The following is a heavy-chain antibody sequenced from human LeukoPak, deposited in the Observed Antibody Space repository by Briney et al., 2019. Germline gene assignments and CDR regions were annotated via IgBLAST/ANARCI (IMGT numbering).Heavy chain of an antibody. V-gene: IGHV3-66*02. CDR3: ARDHSGSSYFDY. J-gene: IGHJ4*02. D-gene: IGHD1-26*01. CDR1: GFTVSSNY. CDR2: IYSGGST. Sequence: GGSLRLSCAASGFTVSSNYMSWVRQAPGKGLEWVSVIYSGGSTYYADSVKGRFTISRDNSKNTLYLQMNSLRAEDTAVYYCARDHSGSSYFDYWGKGTLVTVSS.